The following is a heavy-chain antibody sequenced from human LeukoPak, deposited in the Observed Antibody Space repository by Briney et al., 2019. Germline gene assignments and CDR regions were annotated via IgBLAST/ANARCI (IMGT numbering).Heavy chain of an antibody. Sequence: GGSLRLSCAASGFTFSSYGMTWVRQAPGKGLEWVSIISSGSSAIFSADALKGRFTISRDDAKNLLYLDMNSLRAEDTAVYYCARGHTAVTRHFDFWGQGTLVTVSS. V-gene: IGHV3-21*01. D-gene: IGHD4-17*01. J-gene: IGHJ4*02. CDR2: ISSGSSAI. CDR3: ARGHTAVTRHFDF. CDR1: GFTFSSYG.